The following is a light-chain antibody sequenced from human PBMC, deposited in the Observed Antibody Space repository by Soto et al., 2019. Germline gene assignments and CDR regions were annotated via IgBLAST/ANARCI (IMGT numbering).Light chain of an antibody. CDR2: EVS. J-gene: IGLJ1*01. Sequence: QSALAQPASVSGSPGQSITIACTGTSSDVGDYNYVSWYQQHPGKAPKLMIYEVSNRPSGVSNRFSGSKSGNTASLAISGLQAEDEADYYCSSDTSSSTYVFGSGTKVTVL. V-gene: IGLV2-14*01. CDR1: SSDVGDYNY. CDR3: SSDTSSSTYV.